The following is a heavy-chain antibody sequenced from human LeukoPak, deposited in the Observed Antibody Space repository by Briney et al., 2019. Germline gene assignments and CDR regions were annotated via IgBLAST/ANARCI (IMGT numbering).Heavy chain of an antibody. V-gene: IGHV1-18*01. CDR3: ARDWRDFWGGSSGFDY. D-gene: IGHD3-3*01. CDR2: ISAYNGNT. Sequence: ASVKVSCKASGYTFTSYGISWVRQAPGQGLEWMGWISAYNGNTNYAQKLQGRVTMTTDTSTSTAYMELRSLRSDDTAVYYCARDWRDFWGGSSGFDYWGQGTLVTVSS. CDR1: GYTFTSYG. J-gene: IGHJ4*02.